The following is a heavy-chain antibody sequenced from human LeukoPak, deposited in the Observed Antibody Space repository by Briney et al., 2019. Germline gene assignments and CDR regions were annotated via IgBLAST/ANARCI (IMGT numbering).Heavy chain of an antibody. D-gene: IGHD6-13*01. V-gene: IGHV1-2*02. CDR1: GHTFTGYY. CDR3: ARDTLRIAAAGNFDY. J-gene: IGHJ4*02. Sequence: ASVKVSCKASGHTFTGYYMHWVRQAPGQGLEWMGWINPNSGGTNYAQKFQGRVTMTRDTSISTAYMELSRLRSDDTAVYYCARDTLRIAAAGNFDYWGQGTLVTVSS. CDR2: INPNSGGT.